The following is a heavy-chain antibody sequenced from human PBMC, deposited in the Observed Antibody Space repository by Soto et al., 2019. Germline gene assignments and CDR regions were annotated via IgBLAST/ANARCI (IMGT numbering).Heavy chain of an antibody. CDR2: IYYSGST. D-gene: IGHD6-19*01. Sequence: QVQLQESGPGLVKPSETLSLTCTVSGGSVTSYYWSCIRQPPGKALEWIGTIYYSGSTNYNPSLKSRVSLSVDTSKNQFSLKVGSVTAADTAVYYCARTPQWLVSGNYYYGMDVWGQGTTVTVSS. V-gene: IGHV4-59*02. CDR1: GGSVTSYY. J-gene: IGHJ6*02. CDR3: ARTPQWLVSGNYYYGMDV.